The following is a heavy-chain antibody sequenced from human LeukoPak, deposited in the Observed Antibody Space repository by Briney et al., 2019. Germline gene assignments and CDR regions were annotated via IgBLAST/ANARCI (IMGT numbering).Heavy chain of an antibody. CDR3: ARGGYYYDSSGYYWSDYYYGMDV. D-gene: IGHD3-22*01. Sequence: SETLSLTCTVSGGSISSYYWSWIRQPAGKGLEWIGRIYTSGSTNYNPSLNSRVTMSVDTSKNQFSLKLSSVTAADTAVYYCARGGYYYDSSGYYWSDYYYGMDVWGQGTTVTVSS. CDR2: IYTSGST. V-gene: IGHV4-4*07. J-gene: IGHJ6*02. CDR1: GGSISSYY.